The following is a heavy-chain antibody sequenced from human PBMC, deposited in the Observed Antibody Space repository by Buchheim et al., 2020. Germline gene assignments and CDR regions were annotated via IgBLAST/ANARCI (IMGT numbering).Heavy chain of an antibody. CDR1: GGSITGSY. Sequence: QVQLQESGPGLVKPSETLSLTCNVSGGSITGSYWSWIRQPPGKGLEWIGYVSASGDSIYNPSLESRVTMSVVTSKNQFSLKLRSATAADTAIYYCARDCGGDCYGHYYGLDVWGQGTT. D-gene: IGHD2-21*02. J-gene: IGHJ6*02. CDR3: ARDCGGDCYGHYYGLDV. V-gene: IGHV4-59*12. CDR2: VSASGDS.